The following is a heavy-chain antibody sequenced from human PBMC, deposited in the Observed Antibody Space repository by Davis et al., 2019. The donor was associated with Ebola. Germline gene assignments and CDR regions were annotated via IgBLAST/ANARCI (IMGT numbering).Heavy chain of an antibody. D-gene: IGHD3-22*01. V-gene: IGHV4-31*03. CDR3: ARELRTYYYDRSGHPAPDDAFDI. CDR1: GGSISSGGYY. Sequence: PSETLSLTCTVSGGSISSGGYYWSWIRQHPGKGLEWIGYIYYSGSTYYNPSLKSRVTISVDTSKNQFSLKLSSVTAADTAVYYCARELRTYYYDRSGHPAPDDAFDIWGQGTMVTVSS. J-gene: IGHJ3*02. CDR2: IYYSGST.